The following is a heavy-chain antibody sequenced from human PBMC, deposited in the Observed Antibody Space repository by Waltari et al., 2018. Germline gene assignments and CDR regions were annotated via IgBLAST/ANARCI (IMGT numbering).Heavy chain of an antibody. CDR2: INHSGST. D-gene: IGHD1-20*01. J-gene: IGHJ4*02. V-gene: IGHV4-34*01. CDR3: ARGPRGVVTGTVV. Sequence: QVQLQQWGAGLLKPSETLSLTCAVYGGSFSGYYWIWIRQPPGKGLEWIGEINHSGSTNYNPSLKSRVTISVDTSKNQFSLKLSSVTAADTAVYYCARGPRGVVTGTVVWGQGTLVTVSS. CDR1: GGSFSGYY.